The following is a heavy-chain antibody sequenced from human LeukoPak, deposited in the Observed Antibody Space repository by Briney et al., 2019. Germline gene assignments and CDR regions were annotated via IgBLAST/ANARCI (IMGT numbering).Heavy chain of an antibody. Sequence: GGSLRLSCAATRFTFSDYYMSWVRQAPGKGLEWISNIAGSGETIYYADSVKGRFTISRDNANNLLFLQMNSLRAEDTAVYYCARHRYSYGLVDYWGQGTLVTVSS. V-gene: IGHV3-11*01. CDR3: ARHRYSYGLVDY. D-gene: IGHD5-18*01. CDR1: RFTFSDYY. J-gene: IGHJ4*02. CDR2: IAGSGETI.